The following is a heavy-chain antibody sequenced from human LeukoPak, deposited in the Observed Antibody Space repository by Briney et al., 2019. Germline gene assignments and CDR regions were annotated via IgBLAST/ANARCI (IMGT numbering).Heavy chain of an antibody. CDR1: GFTFSSYA. CDR3: ANGLWGSSWYY. J-gene: IGHJ4*02. CDR2: ISGSGGST. Sequence: GGSLRLSCAASGFTFSSYAMSWVRQAPGKGLEWVSAISGSGGSTYYADSVKGRFTISRDNSKNTLYLQMNSLRAEDTAVYYCANGLWGSSWYYWGQGTLVTVSS. V-gene: IGHV3-23*01. D-gene: IGHD6-13*01.